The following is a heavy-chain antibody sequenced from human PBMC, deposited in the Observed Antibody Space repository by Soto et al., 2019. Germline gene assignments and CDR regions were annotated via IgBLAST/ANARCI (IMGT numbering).Heavy chain of an antibody. Sequence: SVKVSWKGSGGTFSSYSISWVRQAPGQGLEWMGGIIPIFGTANYAQKFQGRVTITADKSTGTAYMELSSLRSEDTAVYYCARGIGQIVAGYWGQGTLVTVSS. CDR1: GGTFSSYS. CDR2: IIPIFGTA. V-gene: IGHV1-69*06. J-gene: IGHJ4*02. CDR3: ARGIGQIVAGY. D-gene: IGHD3-22*01.